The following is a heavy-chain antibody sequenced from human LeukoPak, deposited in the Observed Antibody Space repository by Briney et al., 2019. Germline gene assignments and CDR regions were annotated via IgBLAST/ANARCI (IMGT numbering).Heavy chain of an antibody. D-gene: IGHD5-12*01. J-gene: IGHJ4*02. V-gene: IGHV3-13*01. Sequence: GGSLRLSCAASGFTFSSYDMHWVRQAPGKGLEWVSAIGTAGDTYYPGSVKGRFTISRENAKNSLYLQMNSLRAGDTAVYYCARAASGYDALDYWGQGTLVTVSS. CDR3: ARAASGYDALDY. CDR2: IGTAGDT. CDR1: GFTFSSYD.